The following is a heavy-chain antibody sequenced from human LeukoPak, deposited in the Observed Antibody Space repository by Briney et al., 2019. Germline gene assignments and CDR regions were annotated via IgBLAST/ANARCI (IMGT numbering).Heavy chain of an antibody. CDR2: IGGGDGSI. D-gene: IGHD6-19*01. CDR1: RFTFSNFA. J-gene: IGHJ6*02. Sequence: GGSLRLSCAASRFTFSNFAVNWVRQAPGKGLEWVSVIGGGDGSIYYADSVKGRFTISRDNSKNTLYLQMTSLRAEDAAIYYCAKGMGLAHYYFYGMDVWGQGTTVTVSS. CDR3: AKGMGLAHYYFYGMDV. V-gene: IGHV3-23*01.